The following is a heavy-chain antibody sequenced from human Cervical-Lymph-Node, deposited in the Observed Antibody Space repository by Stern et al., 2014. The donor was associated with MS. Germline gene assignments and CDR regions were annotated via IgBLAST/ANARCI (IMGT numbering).Heavy chain of an antibody. CDR2: IHHSGTT. J-gene: IGHJ5*02. CDR1: GDSISSNNW. Sequence: QVQLQESGPGLVRPSETLSLTCVVSGDSISSNNWWSWVRQSPEKGLEWIGEIHHSGTTNYAPLFKSRLTISLYKATNHFSLNLNSVTAADTAVYHCARVSLSDYDYFDPWGQGTLVTVSS. CDR3: ARVSLSDYDYFDP. V-gene: IGHV4-4*02. D-gene: IGHD5-12*01.